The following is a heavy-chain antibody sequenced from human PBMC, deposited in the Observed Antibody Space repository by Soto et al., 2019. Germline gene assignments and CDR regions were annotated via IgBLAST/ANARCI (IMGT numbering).Heavy chain of an antibody. J-gene: IGHJ4*02. Sequence: VGSLRLSCVGSGFIFSNYGMHWVRQAPGKGLEWVAFISYDGSDILYADSVKGRFTISRDNSKSTLFLHMNRPTAEDTAIYFCAIVRVADSPLDHWGQGTLVTVSS. D-gene: IGHD3-10*02. V-gene: IGHV3-30*02. CDR1: GFIFSNYG. CDR3: AIVRVADSPLDH. CDR2: ISYDGSDI.